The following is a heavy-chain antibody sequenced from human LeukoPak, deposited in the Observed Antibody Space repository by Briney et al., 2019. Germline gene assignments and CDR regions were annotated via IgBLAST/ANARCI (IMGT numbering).Heavy chain of an antibody. CDR3: ARGKGYFDY. CDR2: IYYSGST. J-gene: IGHJ4*02. CDR1: GGSISSYY. Sequence: SETLSLTCAVSGGSISSYYWSWIRQPPGKGLEWIGYIYYSGSTNYNPSLKSRVTISVDTSKNQFSLNLKSVTAADTAVYYCARGKGYFDYWGQGTLVTVSS. V-gene: IGHV4-59*01.